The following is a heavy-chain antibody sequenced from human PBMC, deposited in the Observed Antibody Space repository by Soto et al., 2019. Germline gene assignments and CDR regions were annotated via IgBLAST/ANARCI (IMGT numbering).Heavy chain of an antibody. CDR2: IYSGESK. CDR1: GFTVSSNY. J-gene: IGHJ5*02. V-gene: IGHV3-53*01. Sequence: EVQLVESGGGLIQPGGSLRLSCAASGFTVSSNYMNWVRQAPGKGLEWVSVIYSGESKLYADSVKGRVTISRDNFKNTLYLQMNSVSAEDRAVYYCARYASRSSSLGWFDPWGQGALVTVSS. D-gene: IGHD6-6*01. CDR3: ARYASRSSSLGWFDP.